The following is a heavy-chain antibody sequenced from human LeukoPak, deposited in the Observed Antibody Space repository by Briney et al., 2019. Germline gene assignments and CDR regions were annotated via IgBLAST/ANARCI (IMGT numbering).Heavy chain of an antibody. V-gene: IGHV4-59*01. J-gene: IGHJ6*02. CDR1: GGSISTYY. CDR2: IYYSGST. CDR3: GRATYYYYGMDV. Sequence: PSETLSLTCTVSGGSISTYYWSWIRQPPGKGLEWIGYIYYSGSTNYNPSLKSRVTISVDTSKIQFSLKLSSVTAADTAVYYCGRATYYYYGMDVWGQGTTVTVSS.